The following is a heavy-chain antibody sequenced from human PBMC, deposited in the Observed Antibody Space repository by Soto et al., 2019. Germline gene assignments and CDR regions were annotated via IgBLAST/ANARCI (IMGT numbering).Heavy chain of an antibody. Sequence: LSLTCTVSRGSVSSGSYYWSWIRQHPGKGLEWIGYIYYSGSTNYNPSLKSRVTISVDTSKNQFSLKLSSVTAADTAVYYCARVLYTTTFDYGGQGTLVTVSS. D-gene: IGHD1-1*01. CDR3: ARVLYTTTFDY. CDR2: IYYSGST. J-gene: IGHJ4*02. V-gene: IGHV4-61*01. CDR1: RGSVSSGSYY.